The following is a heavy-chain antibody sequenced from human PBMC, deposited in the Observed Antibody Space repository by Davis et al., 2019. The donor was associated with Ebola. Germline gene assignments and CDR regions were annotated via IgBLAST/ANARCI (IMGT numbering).Heavy chain of an antibody. V-gene: IGHV4-61*05. Sequence: SETLSLTCDVSGGSISDNTYYWGWIRQPPGKGLEWIGYIYFIGSTKYNPSLKSRVTMSVDTSKNQFSLRLSSVTAADTAVYYCARIVKYCIDAVCQNWFDPWGQGTLVTVSP. J-gene: IGHJ5*02. D-gene: IGHD2-8*01. CDR3: ARIVKYCIDAVCQNWFDP. CDR1: GGSISDNTYY. CDR2: IYFIGST.